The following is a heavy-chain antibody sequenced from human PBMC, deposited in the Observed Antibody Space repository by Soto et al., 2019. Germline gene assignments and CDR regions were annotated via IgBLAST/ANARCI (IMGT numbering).Heavy chain of an antibody. Sequence: QVQLVQSGAEVKKPGSSVKVSCKASGGTFSSYAISWVRQAPGQGLEWMGGIIPIFGTANYAQKIQGRVTITADESTSTAYMELSSLRSEDTAVYYCSRRPISGDYRYYFDYWGQGTLVTVSS. CDR3: SRRPISGDYRYYFDY. D-gene: IGHD4-17*01. CDR2: IIPIFGTA. CDR1: GGTFSSYA. V-gene: IGHV1-69*01. J-gene: IGHJ4*02.